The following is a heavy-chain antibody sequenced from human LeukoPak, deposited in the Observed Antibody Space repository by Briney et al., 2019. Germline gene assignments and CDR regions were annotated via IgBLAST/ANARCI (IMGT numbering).Heavy chain of an antibody. CDR3: ARGDDFWIFDY. D-gene: IGHD3-3*01. CDR1: GGSISSYY. Sequence: SETLSLTCTVSGGSISSYYWSWIRQPPGKGLEWIGYIYYSGSTNYNPSLKSRVTISVDTSKNQFSLKLSSVTAADTAVYYCARGDDFWIFDYWGQGTLVTVSS. J-gene: IGHJ4*02. CDR2: IYYSGST. V-gene: IGHV4-59*01.